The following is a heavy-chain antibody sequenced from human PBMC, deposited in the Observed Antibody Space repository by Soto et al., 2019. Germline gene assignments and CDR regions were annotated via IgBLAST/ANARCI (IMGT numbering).Heavy chain of an antibody. CDR2: INHSGST. V-gene: IGHV4-34*01. Sequence: SXTLCLTCAVYGGSFSGYYWSCIRQPPGKGLERIGEINHSGSTNYNPSLKSRVTISVDTSKNQFSLKLSSVTAADTAVYYCARGRHYGSGGNWFDPWGQGTLVTVSS. D-gene: IGHD3-10*01. J-gene: IGHJ5*02. CDR3: ARGRHYGSGGNWFDP. CDR1: GGSFSGYY.